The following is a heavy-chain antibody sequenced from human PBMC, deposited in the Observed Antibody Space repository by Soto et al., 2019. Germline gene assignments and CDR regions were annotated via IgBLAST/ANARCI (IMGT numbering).Heavy chain of an antibody. D-gene: IGHD3-10*01. J-gene: IGHJ5*02. CDR1: GGSISSGDYY. CDR3: AREVFGGSGIVLCRTTDNWFDP. Sequence: SETLSLTCTVSGGSISSGDYYWSWIRQPPGKGLEWIGYIYYSGSTYYNPSLKSRVTISVDTSKNQFSLKLSSVTAADTAVYYCAREVFGGSGIVLCRTTDNWFDPWGQGTLDTVSS. V-gene: IGHV4-30-4*01. CDR2: IYYSGST.